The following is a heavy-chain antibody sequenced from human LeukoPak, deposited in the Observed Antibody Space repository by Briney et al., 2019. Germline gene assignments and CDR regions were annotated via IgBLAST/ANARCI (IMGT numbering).Heavy chain of an antibody. V-gene: IGHV4-61*02. D-gene: IGHD3-3*01. CDR3: ARDSYDFWSGYHYYYMDV. J-gene: IGHJ6*03. CDR1: GGSISSGSYY. CDR2: IYTSGST. Sequence: SETLSLTCTVSGGSISSGSYYWSWIRQPAGKGLEWIGRIYTSGSTNYNPSPKSRVPRSVDTSKNQLSLKLSSVTAADTAVYYCARDSYDFWSGYHYYYMDVWGKGTTVTVSS.